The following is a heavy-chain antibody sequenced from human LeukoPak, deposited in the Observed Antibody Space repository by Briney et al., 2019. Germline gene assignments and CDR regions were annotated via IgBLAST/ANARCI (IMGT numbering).Heavy chain of an antibody. CDR2: ISYDGSNQ. CDR3: ARVDQKEIVYYYGMDV. CDR1: GFTFSSYG. V-gene: IGHV3-30*03. Sequence: GGSLRLSCGASGFTFSSYGIHWVRQAPGKGLEWVAVISYDGSNQYYADSVKGRFTISRDNAKNSLYLQMNSLRPEDTAVYYCARVDQKEIVYYYGMDVWGQGTTVTVSS. D-gene: IGHD5-12*01. J-gene: IGHJ6*02.